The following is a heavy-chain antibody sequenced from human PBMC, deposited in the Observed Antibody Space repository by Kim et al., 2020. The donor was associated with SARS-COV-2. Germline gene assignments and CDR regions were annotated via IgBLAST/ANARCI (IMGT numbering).Heavy chain of an antibody. J-gene: IGHJ4*02. V-gene: IGHV4-39*01. CDR2: IHFSGKT. CDR1: GGSISDSPYY. Sequence: SETLSLTCNVSGGSISDSPYYWAWIRQPPGKRLEWIGNIHFSGKTFYSPTLKSGVTISVDTSKNQFSLKLSSVTAADTAVYYCARHGTGGPLGLSLDSWGQGAPVTVS. CDR3: ARHGTGGPLGLSLDS. D-gene: IGHD1-26*01.